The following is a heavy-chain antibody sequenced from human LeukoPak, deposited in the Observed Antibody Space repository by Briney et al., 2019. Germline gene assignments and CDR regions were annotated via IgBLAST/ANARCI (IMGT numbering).Heavy chain of an antibody. J-gene: IGHJ4*02. CDR3: TKDHRKTHYYDSSGYYYAVPDY. Sequence: GGSLGLSCAASGFTFSSYAMSWVRQAPGKGLEWVSAISGSGGSTYYADSVKGRFTISRDNSKNTLYLQMNSLRAEDTAVYYCTKDHRKTHYYDSSGYYYAVPDYWGQGTLVTVSS. CDR2: ISGSGGST. V-gene: IGHV3-23*01. CDR1: GFTFSSYA. D-gene: IGHD3-22*01.